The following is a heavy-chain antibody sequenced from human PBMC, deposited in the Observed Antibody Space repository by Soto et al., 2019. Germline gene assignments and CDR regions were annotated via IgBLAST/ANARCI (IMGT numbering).Heavy chain of an antibody. J-gene: IGHJ6*02. Sequence: SETLSLTCAVYGGSFSGYYWSWIRQPRGNGLEWIGEVNHSGSTNYNPSLKSRVTISVDTSKNQFSLKLSSVTAADTAVYYCARADSSGWYVDYYYGMDVWGQGTTVTVPS. CDR3: ARADSSGWYVDYYYGMDV. CDR1: GGSFSGYY. V-gene: IGHV4-34*01. CDR2: VNHSGST. D-gene: IGHD6-19*01.